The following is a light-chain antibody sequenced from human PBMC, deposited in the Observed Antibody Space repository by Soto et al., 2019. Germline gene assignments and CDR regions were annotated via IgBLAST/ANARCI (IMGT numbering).Light chain of an antibody. CDR2: EGT. J-gene: IGLJ1*01. Sequence: QSALTQPASVSGSPGQSITISCSGTTSYVGGYNLVSWYQQHTAKAPKLLIYEGTQRPSGVSSRFSGSKSGNTASLTISGLQAEDEADYYCCSYASSSSYVFGTGTKLTVL. CDR1: TSYVGGYNL. V-gene: IGLV2-23*01. CDR3: CSYASSSSYV.